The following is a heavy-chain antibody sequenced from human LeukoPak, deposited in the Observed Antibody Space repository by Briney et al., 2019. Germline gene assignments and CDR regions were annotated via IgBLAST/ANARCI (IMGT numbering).Heavy chain of an antibody. CDR3: ARDNPPVR. CDR1: GFTVSSNY. J-gene: IGHJ4*02. CDR2: IYSGGST. Sequence: GRSLRLSCAASGFTVSSNYMSWVRQAPGKGLGWVSVIYSGGSTYYAASVKGRFSISRHNSKNTLYLQMNSLRADDTARYYCARDNPPVRWGQGTLVTVSS. D-gene: IGHD1-1*01. V-gene: IGHV3-53*04.